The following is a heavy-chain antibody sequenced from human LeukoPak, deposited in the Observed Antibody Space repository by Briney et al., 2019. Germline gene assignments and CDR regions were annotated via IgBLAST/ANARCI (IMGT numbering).Heavy chain of an antibody. CDR3: ARDYDILTGYAYYYYGMDV. CDR1: GFHFSRHR. Sequence: GGSLRLSRAASGFHFSRHRMNWVGQAPGKERAGVSNIRGSSSTINYADSVKGRFTISRDNAKNSLNLQMNSLRDEDTAVYYCARDYDILTGYAYYYYGMDVWGQGTTVTVSS. CDR2: IRGSSSTI. V-gene: IGHV3-48*02. J-gene: IGHJ6*02. D-gene: IGHD3-9*01.